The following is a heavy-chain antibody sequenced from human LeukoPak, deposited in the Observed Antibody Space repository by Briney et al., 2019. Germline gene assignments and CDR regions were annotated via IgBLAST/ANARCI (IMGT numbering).Heavy chain of an antibody. D-gene: IGHD4-17*01. CDR1: GFTVSSNY. CDR2: IYSGGST. V-gene: IGHV3-66*01. J-gene: IGHJ3*02. CDR3: AREAGDAGAFDI. Sequence: GGSLRLSCAASGFTVSSNYMSWVRQAPGKGLEWVSVIYSGGSTYYADSVKGRFTISRNNSKNTLYLQMNSMRAEDTAVYYCAREAGDAGAFDIWGQGTMVTVSS.